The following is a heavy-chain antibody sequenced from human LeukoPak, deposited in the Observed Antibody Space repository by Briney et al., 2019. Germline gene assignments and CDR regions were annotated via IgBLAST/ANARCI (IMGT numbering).Heavy chain of an antibody. D-gene: IGHD2-15*01. J-gene: IGHJ5*02. CDR3: ARGGYCSGGSCYGYNWFDP. V-gene: IGHV1-8*03. Sequence: ASMKVSCKASGYTFTSYDINWVRQATGQGLEWMGWMNPNSGNTGYAQKFQGRVTITRNTSISTAYMELSSLRSEDTAVYYCARGGYCSGGSCYGYNWFDPWGQGTLVTVSS. CDR2: MNPNSGNT. CDR1: GYTFTSYD.